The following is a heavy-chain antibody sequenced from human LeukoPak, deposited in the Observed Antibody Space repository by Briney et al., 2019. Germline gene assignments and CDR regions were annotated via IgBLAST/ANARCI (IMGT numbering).Heavy chain of an antibody. CDR2: IYHSGST. CDR3: ARGGGYYFDY. D-gene: IGHD3-16*01. Sequence: SETLSLTCTVSGGSISSYYWSWIRQPPGKGLEWIGYIYHSGSTYYNPSLKSLVTISVDRSKNQFSLKLSSVTAADTAVYYCARGGGYYFDYWGQGTLVTVSS. V-gene: IGHV4-59*12. CDR1: GGSISSYY. J-gene: IGHJ4*02.